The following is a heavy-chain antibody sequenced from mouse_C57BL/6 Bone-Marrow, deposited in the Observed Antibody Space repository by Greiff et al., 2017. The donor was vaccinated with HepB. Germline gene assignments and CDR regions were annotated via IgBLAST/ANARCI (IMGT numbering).Heavy chain of an antibody. V-gene: IGHV5-6*01. CDR1: GFTFSSYG. J-gene: IGHJ2*01. CDR3: ARHGGGVDGSFDY. CDR2: ISSGGSYT. Sequence: EVNVVESGGDLVKPGGSLKLSCAASGFTFSSYGMSWVRQTPDKRLEWVATISSGGSYTYYPDSVKGRFTISRDNAKNTLYLQMSSLKSEDTAMYYCARHGGGVDGSFDYWGQGTTLTVSS. D-gene: IGHD2-3*01.